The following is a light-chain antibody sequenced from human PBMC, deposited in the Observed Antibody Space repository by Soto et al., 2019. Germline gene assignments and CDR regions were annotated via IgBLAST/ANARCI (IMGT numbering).Light chain of an antibody. Sequence: QSALTQPASVSGSPGQSITISCTGTSRDVGGYNYVSWHQQHPGKAPKVIITEVSNRPSGVSNRFSGSKSGNTASLTISGLQAEDEADYYCSSYAGSYVVFGGGTKLTVL. CDR2: EVS. CDR3: SSYAGSYVV. J-gene: IGLJ2*01. V-gene: IGLV2-14*01. CDR1: SRDVGGYNY.